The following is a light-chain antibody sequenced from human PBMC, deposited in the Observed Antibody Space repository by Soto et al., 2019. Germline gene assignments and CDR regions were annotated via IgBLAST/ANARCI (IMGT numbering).Light chain of an antibody. V-gene: IGLV2-14*01. J-gene: IGLJ1*01. Sequence: QSLLTQPASWSGSPGQSITISCTGTISDIGAYNYVSWYQQYPGKAPKLMIYGVTNRPSGVSNRFSGSKTGNTASLTISGLQAEDEADYYCFSHRSGDSHVFGTGTKVTVL. CDR1: ISDIGAYNY. CDR2: GVT. CDR3: FSHRSGDSHV.